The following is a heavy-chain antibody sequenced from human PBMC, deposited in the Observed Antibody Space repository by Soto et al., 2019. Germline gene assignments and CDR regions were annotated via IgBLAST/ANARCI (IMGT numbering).Heavy chain of an antibody. CDR2: ARNKAHGYTT. D-gene: IGHD2-8*01. Sequence: VQLVESGGGVVQPGRSLRLSCAASGFTFSDHHMDWVRQAPGKGLEWVGSARNKAHGYTTAYAASLKGRFTISRDDSKNSLSLQMNSLKTEDTAVYFCARLMGTSFDLWGQGTLVTVSS. CDR1: GFTFSDHH. CDR3: ARLMGTSFDL. J-gene: IGHJ4*02. V-gene: IGHV3-72*01.